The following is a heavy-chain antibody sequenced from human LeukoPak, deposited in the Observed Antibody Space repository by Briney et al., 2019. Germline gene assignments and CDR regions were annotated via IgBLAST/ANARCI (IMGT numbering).Heavy chain of an antibody. V-gene: IGHV3-9*01. Sequence: GGSLRLSCAASGFTFDDYGMHWVRQAPGKGLEWVSGISWNSGSVAYADSVKGRFTISRDNAKNSVYLQMNSLRTEDTAVYYCARGPHWGQGTLVTVSS. CDR2: ISWNSGSV. CDR3: ARGPH. CDR1: GFTFDDYG. J-gene: IGHJ4*02.